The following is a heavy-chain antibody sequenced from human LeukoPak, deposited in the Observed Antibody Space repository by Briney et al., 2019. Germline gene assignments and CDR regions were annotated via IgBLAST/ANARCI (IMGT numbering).Heavy chain of an antibody. J-gene: IGHJ4*02. CDR2: IIPIFGTA. CDR3: ALWFWEFYYFDY. CDR1: GGTFSSYA. Sequence: SVKVSCKASGGTFSSYAISWVRQAPGQGLEWMGGIIPIFGTANYAQMFQGRVTITADESTSTAYMELSSLRSEDTAVYYCALWFWEFYYFDYWGQGTLVTVSS. V-gene: IGHV1-69*13. D-gene: IGHD3-10*01.